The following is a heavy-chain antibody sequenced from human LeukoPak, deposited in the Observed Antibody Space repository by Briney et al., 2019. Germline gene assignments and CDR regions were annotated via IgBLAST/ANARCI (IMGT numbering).Heavy chain of an antibody. J-gene: IGHJ6*02. V-gene: IGHV3-30*03. CDR1: XXSXSNYG. CDR3: ARTWGMDV. Sequence: GGSLRLSCAASXXSXSNYGMHWVRXAPGXGLEWVAVISYDGSNEYYVDSVKGRFTISRDNAKNSLYLQINSLRAEDTAVYYCARTWGMDVWGQGTTVTVSS. CDR2: ISYDGSNE.